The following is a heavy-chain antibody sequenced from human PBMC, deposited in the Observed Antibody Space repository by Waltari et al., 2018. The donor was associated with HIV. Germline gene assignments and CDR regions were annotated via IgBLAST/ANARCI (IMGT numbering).Heavy chain of an antibody. CDR2: MSYSGST. Sequence: QLQLQESGPGLVKSSETLSLTCTVSGGSMTSSSYYWGWIRQPPGKGLEWIGSMSYSGSTYNNASLRSRLTISVDTSKNQFSLKLTSVTAADTAMYYWARSFSGYSNYFDPWGQGTLVTVSS. CDR1: GGSMTSSSYY. D-gene: IGHD4-4*01. J-gene: IGHJ5*02. CDR3: ARSFSGYSNYFDP. V-gene: IGHV4-39*01.